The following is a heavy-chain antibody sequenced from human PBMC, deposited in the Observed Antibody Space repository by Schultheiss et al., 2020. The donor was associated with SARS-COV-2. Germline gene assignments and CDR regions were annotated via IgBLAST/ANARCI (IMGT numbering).Heavy chain of an antibody. V-gene: IGHV3-74*01. CDR3: ARSDYYDSSGAFDY. D-gene: IGHD3-22*01. CDR2: INNDGSST. J-gene: IGHJ4*02. CDR1: GFTFSSYW. Sequence: GGSLRLSCAASGFTFSSYWMHWVRQAPGKGLVWVSRINNDGSSTRYADSVKGRFTISRHNSKNTLYLQMNSLRAEDTAVYYCARSDYYDSSGAFDYWGQGTLVTVSS.